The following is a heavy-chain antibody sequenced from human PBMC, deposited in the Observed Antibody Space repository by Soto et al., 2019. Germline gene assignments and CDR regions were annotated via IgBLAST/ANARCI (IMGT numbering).Heavy chain of an antibody. CDR1: GFTFSSYS. J-gene: IGHJ5*02. CDR3: ARVPYCSSSGCYSWFDP. Sequence: PGGSLRLSCAASGFTFSSYSMNWVRQAPGKGLEWVSYISSSSSNIYYADSVKGRFTISRDNAKNSLYLQMNSLRAEDTAVYYCARVPYCSSSGCYSWFDPWGQGTRVTVSS. CDR2: ISSSSSNI. V-gene: IGHV3-48*01. D-gene: IGHD2-2*01.